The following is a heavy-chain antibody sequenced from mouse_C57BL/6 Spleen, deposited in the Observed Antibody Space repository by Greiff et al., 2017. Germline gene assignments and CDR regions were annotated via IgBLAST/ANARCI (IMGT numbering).Heavy chain of an antibody. CDR3: ARGRNSFAY. D-gene: IGHD2-1*01. V-gene: IGHV5-4*03. CDR1: GFTFSSYA. Sequence: EVKVVESGGGLVKPGGSLKLSCAASGFTFSSYAMSWVRQTPEKRLEWVATISDGGSYTYYPDNVKGRFTISRDNAKNNLYLQMSHLKSEDTAMYYCARGRNSFAYWGQGTLVTVSA. CDR2: ISDGGSYT. J-gene: IGHJ3*01.